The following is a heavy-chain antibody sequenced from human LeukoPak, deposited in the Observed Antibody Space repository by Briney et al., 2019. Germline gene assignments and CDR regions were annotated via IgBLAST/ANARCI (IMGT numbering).Heavy chain of an antibody. CDR1: GYTFTGYY. CDR2: INPNSGGT. V-gene: IGHV1-2*02. CDR3: ARDTALYRPDAFDI. J-gene: IGHJ3*02. Sequence: VASVKVSCKASGYTFTGYYMHWARQAPGQGLEWMGWINPNSGGTNYAQKFQGRVTMTRDTSISTAYMELSRLRSDDTAVYYCARDTALYRPDAFDIWGQGTMVTVSS. D-gene: IGHD2-2*02.